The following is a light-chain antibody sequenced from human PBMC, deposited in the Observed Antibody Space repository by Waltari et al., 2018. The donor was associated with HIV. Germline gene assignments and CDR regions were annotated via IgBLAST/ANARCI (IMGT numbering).Light chain of an antibody. CDR2: NVS. CDR3: SSYTSSNTVI. Sequence: QSALTQSASVSGSPGQSITISCTGTSSDVGGYNYVSWYQQHPGKAPKLVIYNVSNRPSVVSNRSSGSKSGNTASLTISGLQAEDEAEYYCSSYTSSNTVIFGGGTRVTVL. CDR1: SSDVGGYNY. V-gene: IGLV2-14*01. J-gene: IGLJ2*01.